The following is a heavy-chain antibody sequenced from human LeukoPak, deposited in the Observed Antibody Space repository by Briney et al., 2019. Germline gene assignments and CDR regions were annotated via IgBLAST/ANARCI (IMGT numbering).Heavy chain of an antibody. J-gene: IGHJ6*02. Sequence: PSETLSLTCAVYGGSFSGYYWSWIRQPPGKGLEWIGEINHSGSTNYNPSLKSRVTISVDTSKNQFSLKLSSVTAADTAVYYCARSGIWTLLGTDVWGQGTTVTVSS. D-gene: IGHD1-26*01. CDR1: GGSFSGYY. V-gene: IGHV4-34*01. CDR2: INHSGST. CDR3: ARSGIWTLLGTDV.